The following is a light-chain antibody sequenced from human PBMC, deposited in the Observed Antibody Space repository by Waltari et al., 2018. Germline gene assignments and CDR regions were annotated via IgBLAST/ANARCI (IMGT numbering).Light chain of an antibody. CDR2: GSS. J-gene: IGKJ1*01. Sequence: EIVLTHSPGTLSLSPGERATLPCRASQSVKGTLAWYQQKPGQSPRLLIYGSSTRATGIPDRFSGSGFGTDFTLTISRLEPEDFAVYYCQHYVSLPVTFGQGTKVEIK. CDR3: QHYVSLPVT. CDR1: QSVKGT. V-gene: IGKV3-20*01.